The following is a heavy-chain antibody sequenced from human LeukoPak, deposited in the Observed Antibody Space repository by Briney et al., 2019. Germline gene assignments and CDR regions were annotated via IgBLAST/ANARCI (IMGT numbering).Heavy chain of an antibody. CDR1: GGSFSGYY. V-gene: IGHV4-34*01. J-gene: IGHJ5*02. CDR2: INHSGST. D-gene: IGHD3-9*01. Sequence: SETLSLTCAVYGGSFSGYYWSWIRQPPGKGLEWIGEINHSGSTNYNLSLKSRVTISVDTSKNQFSLKLSSVTAADTAVYYCASHKDPYDILTGYYPWFDPWGQGTLVTVSS. CDR3: ASHKDPYDILTGYYPWFDP.